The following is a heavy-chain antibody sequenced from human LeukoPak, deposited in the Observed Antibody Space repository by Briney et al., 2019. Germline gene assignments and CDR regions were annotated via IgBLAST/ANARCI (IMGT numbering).Heavy chain of an antibody. CDR3: AREERLIAATGRGAFDC. J-gene: IGHJ4*02. V-gene: IGHV1-46*01. CDR1: GYTFTNYF. D-gene: IGHD6-13*01. Sequence: GASVKVSCKASGYTFTNYFMHWVRQAPGQGLEWMGIINPITGTTTYAQKFQGRVTMTRDTSTGTVYVELSSLRSEDTAVYYCAREERLIAATGRGAFDCWGQGTLVTVSS. CDR2: INPITGTT.